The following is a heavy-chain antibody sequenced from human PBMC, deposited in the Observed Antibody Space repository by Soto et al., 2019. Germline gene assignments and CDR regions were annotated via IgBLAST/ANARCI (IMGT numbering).Heavy chain of an antibody. CDR1: GGSISSGNYY. CDR2: IYYSGNT. V-gene: IGHV4-30-4*01. D-gene: IGHD1-26*01. CDR3: AAFLGAYWYFDL. J-gene: IGHJ2*01. Sequence: SETLSLTCTVSGGSISSGNYYWSWRRQPPGKGLEWIGYIYYSGNTYYNPSLKSRVTISVDTSKNQFSLKLSSVTAADTAVYYCAAFLGAYWYFDLWGRGALVTVSS.